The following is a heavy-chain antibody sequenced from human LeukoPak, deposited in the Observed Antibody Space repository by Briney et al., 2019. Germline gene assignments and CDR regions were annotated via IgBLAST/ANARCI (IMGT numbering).Heavy chain of an antibody. CDR3: ASGAGYYDYVWGSYRYDAFDI. CDR2: IYHSGST. D-gene: IGHD3-16*02. CDR1: GYSISSGNY. V-gene: IGHV4-38-2*02. J-gene: IGHJ3*02. Sequence: SETLSLTCTVSGYSISSGNYWGWIRQPPGKGLEWIGSIYHSGSTYYNPSLKSRVTISVDTSKNQFSLKLSSVTAADTAVYYCASGAGYYDYVWGSYRYDAFDIWGQGTMVTVSS.